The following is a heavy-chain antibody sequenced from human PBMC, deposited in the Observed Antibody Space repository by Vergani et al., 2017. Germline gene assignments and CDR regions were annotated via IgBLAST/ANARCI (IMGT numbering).Heavy chain of an antibody. CDR1: GFTFSSYG. CDR2: IPHDGSNK. V-gene: IGHV3-30*18. CDR3: AKAQKSVVVVAAVDY. J-gene: IGHJ4*02. D-gene: IGHD2-15*01. Sequence: VQLVESGGGVVQPGRSLRLSCAASGFTFSSYGMHWVRQAPGKGLEWVAVIPHDGSNKYYADSVKGRFTISRDNSKNTLYLQMNSLRAEDTAVYYCAKAQKSVVVVAAVDYWGQGTLVTVSS.